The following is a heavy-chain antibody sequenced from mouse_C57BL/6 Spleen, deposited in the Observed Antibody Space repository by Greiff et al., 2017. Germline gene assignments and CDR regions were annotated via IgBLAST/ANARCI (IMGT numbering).Heavy chain of an antibody. CDR3: ARRGGYDYLYYFDY. J-gene: IGHJ2*01. CDR1: GFSLSTSGMG. D-gene: IGHD2-4*01. Sequence: QVTLKEFGPGILQSSQTLSLTCSFSGFSLSTSGMGVSWIRQPSGKGLEWLAHIYWDDDKRSNPSLQSRLTISKDTSRNQVFLKITSVDTADTATYYCARRGGYDYLYYFDYWGQGTTLTVSS. V-gene: IGHV8-12*01. CDR2: IYWDDDK.